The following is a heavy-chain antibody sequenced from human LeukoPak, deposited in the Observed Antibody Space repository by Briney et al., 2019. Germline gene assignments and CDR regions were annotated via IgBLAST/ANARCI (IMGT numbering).Heavy chain of an antibody. Sequence: PSQTLSLTCAVSGGSISSGGYSWSWIRQPPGRGLEWIGYIYHSGSTYYNPSLKSRVTISVDRPKNQFSLKLSSVTAADTTVYYCARATLAAAGLYGDWFDPWGQGTLVTVSS. V-gene: IGHV4-30-2*01. D-gene: IGHD6-13*01. CDR3: ARATLAAAGLYGDWFDP. CDR2: IYHSGST. CDR1: GGSISSGGYS. J-gene: IGHJ5*02.